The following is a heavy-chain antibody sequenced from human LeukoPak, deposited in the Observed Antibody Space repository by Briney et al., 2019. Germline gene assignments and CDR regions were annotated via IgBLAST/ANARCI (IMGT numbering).Heavy chain of an antibody. J-gene: IGHJ4*02. D-gene: IGHD6-13*01. CDR2: ISSSSAI. CDR3: VRFGSRWFLDY. Sequence: GGSLRLSCAASGFTFSSYGMNWVRQAPGKGLEWVSYISSSSAIYYADSVKGRFTISRDNAKNSLYLQMSSLRAEDTAVYYCVRFGSRWFLDYWGQGTLVTVSS. V-gene: IGHV3-48*03. CDR1: GFTFSSYG.